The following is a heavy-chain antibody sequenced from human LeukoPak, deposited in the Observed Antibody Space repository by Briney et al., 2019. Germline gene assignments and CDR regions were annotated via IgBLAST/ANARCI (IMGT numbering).Heavy chain of an antibody. CDR2: IKQDGSEK. D-gene: IGHD2-15*01. CDR3: ARDIVVVVAATNWFDP. J-gene: IGHJ5*02. V-gene: IGHV3-7*01. Sequence: GGSLRLSCAASGFTFSSYWMSWVRQAPGEGLEWVANIKQDGSEKYYVDSVKGRFTISRDNAKNSLYLQMNSLRAEDTAVYYCARDIVVVVAATNWFDPWGQGTLVTVSS. CDR1: GFTFSSYW.